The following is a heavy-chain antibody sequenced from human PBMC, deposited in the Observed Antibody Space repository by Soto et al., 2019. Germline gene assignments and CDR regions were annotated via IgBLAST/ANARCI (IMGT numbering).Heavy chain of an antibody. Sequence: EVQLVESGGDLVKPGGSLRLSCVASGFTFSNAWMSWVRQAPGKGLEWVGRIKSKTDGGTTDYAAPVKGRFTISRDDSKNTLYLQMNSLTTEDTAVYYCTTDGPPEQYCSGGSCYFNYFDYWGQGTLVTVSS. V-gene: IGHV3-15*01. J-gene: IGHJ4*02. CDR2: IKSKTDGGTT. D-gene: IGHD2-15*01. CDR1: GFTFSNAW. CDR3: TTDGPPEQYCSGGSCYFNYFDY.